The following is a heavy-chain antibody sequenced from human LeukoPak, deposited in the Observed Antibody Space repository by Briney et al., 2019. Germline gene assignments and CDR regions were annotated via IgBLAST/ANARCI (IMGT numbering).Heavy chain of an antibody. D-gene: IGHD5-24*01. V-gene: IGHV3-23*01. CDR2: ISGSGSST. J-gene: IGHJ5*02. Sequence: PGGSLRLSCAASGFTFSSYAMSWVRQAPGKGLEWVSGISGSGSSTYYADSVKGRFTISRDKSKNTLYMQMNSLRAEDTAVYYCAKDPRLLMTTRGNWFDPWGQGTLVTVSS. CDR1: GFTFSSYA. CDR3: AKDPRLLMTTRGNWFDP.